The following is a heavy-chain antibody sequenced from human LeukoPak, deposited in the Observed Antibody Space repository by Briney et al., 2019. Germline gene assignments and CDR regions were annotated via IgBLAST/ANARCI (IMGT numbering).Heavy chain of an antibody. CDR2: INHSGST. V-gene: IGHV4-34*01. Sequence: SETLSLTCTVSGGSISGYYWSWIRQPPGKGLEWIGEINHSGSTNYNPSLKSRVTISVDTSKNQFSLKLSSVTAADTAVYYCARQRKKTGYTSYYYYYYMDVWGKGTTVTISS. CDR3: ARQRKKTGYTSYYYYYYMDV. J-gene: IGHJ6*03. D-gene: IGHD3-9*01. CDR1: GGSISGYY.